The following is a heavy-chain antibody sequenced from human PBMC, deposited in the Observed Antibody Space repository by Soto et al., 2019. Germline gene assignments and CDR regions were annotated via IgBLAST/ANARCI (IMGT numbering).Heavy chain of an antibody. CDR3: ASDCSGGSCYPALGA. CDR2: IYSGGTT. Sequence: EVHLVESGGGLIQPGGSLRLSCAASGFAVSNTYMSWVRQAPGRGLEWVSFIYSGGTTCYADSVKGRFTISRDNSKNPLSLQMNSLRAEDTAVYYCASDCSGGSCYPALGAWGQGTLVTVSS. D-gene: IGHD2-15*01. J-gene: IGHJ5*02. V-gene: IGHV3-53*01. CDR1: GFAVSNTY.